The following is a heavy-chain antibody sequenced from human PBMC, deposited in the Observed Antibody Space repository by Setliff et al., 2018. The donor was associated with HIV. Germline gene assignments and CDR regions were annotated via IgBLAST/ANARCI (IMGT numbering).Heavy chain of an antibody. CDR3: AKVGREYNGYDLTFDS. CDR1: GFTFSSYV. J-gene: IGHJ4*02. Sequence: GESLKISCAASGFTFSSYVMHWVRQSPGKGLEWVALTWYDGRTTYYADSVKGRFTISRDNSKNTLNLQMNTLRAEDTAMYYCAKVGREYNGYDLTFDSWGQGTLVTVSS. CDR2: TWYDGRTT. V-gene: IGHV3-30*02. D-gene: IGHD5-12*01.